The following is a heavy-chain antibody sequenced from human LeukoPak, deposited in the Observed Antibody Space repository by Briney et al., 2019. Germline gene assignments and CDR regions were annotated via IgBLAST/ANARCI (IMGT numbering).Heavy chain of an antibody. CDR2: FFYSGST. V-gene: IGHV4-39*02. CDR3: ARARGRYIDFLDY. Sequence: SETLSLTCTVSGGSISSNYYWGWIRQPPGKGLEWIVSFFYSGSTYYNPSLKSRVTISVDTSKNQFSLRLTSVTAADTAVYYCARARGRYIDFLDYWGQGTLITVSS. J-gene: IGHJ4*02. CDR1: GGSISSNYY. D-gene: IGHD3-9*01.